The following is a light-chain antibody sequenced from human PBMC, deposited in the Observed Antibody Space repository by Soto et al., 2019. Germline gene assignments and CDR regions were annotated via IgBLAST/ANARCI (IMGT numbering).Light chain of an antibody. CDR3: QQRSNWPPTWT. CDR2: DAS. V-gene: IGKV3-11*01. CDR1: QSVSSY. Sequence: ETVLTHSPATLSLSPGERATLSCRASQSVSSYLAWYQQKPGQAPRLLIYDASNRATGIPARFGGSGSGTDFTLTISSLEPEDFAVYYCQQRSNWPPTWTFGQGTKVEIK. J-gene: IGKJ1*01.